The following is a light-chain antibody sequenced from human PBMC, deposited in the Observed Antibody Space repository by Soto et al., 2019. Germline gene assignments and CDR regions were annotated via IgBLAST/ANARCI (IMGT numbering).Light chain of an antibody. CDR2: GAS. V-gene: IGKV3-20*01. J-gene: IGKJ4*01. CDR1: QSVSSSSY. CDR3: QQYGSSPLT. Sequence: EIVLTQSPGTLSLSPGERATLSCRASQSVSSSSYLAWYQQKPGQAPRLLIYGASSRATAIPDRFSGSGSGTDFTLTISRLEPEDFAVYYCQQYGSSPLTFGGGTKVEVK.